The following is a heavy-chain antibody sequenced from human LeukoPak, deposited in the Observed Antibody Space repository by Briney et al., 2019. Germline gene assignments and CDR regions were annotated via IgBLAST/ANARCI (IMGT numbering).Heavy chain of an antibody. D-gene: IGHD3-22*01. CDR1: GFTFSSYW. CDR2: INSDGSST. Sequence: HPGGSLRLSCAASGFTFSSYWMHWVRQTPGKGLVWVSRINSDGSSTSYADSVKGRFTISRDNAKNTLSLQMNSLRAEDTAVYYCARDNYYDTHLDYWGQGTLVTVSS. V-gene: IGHV3-74*01. J-gene: IGHJ4*02. CDR3: ARDNYYDTHLDY.